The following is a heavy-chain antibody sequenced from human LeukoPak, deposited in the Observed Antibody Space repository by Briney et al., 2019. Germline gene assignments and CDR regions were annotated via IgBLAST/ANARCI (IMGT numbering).Heavy chain of an antibody. CDR3: ARGRGYCSSTSCSPFDY. J-gene: IGHJ4*02. CDR2: INHSGST. D-gene: IGHD2-2*01. Sequence: SETLSLTCAVYGGSFSGYYGSWIRQPPGKGLECIGEINHSGSTNYNPSLKSRVTISVDTSKNQFSLKLSSVTAADTPVYYCARGRGYCSSTSCSPFDYWGQGTLVTVSS. CDR1: GGSFSGYY. V-gene: IGHV4-34*01.